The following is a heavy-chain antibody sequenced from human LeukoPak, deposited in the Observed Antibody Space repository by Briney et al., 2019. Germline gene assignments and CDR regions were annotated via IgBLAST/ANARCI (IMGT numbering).Heavy chain of an antibody. D-gene: IGHD1-26*01. CDR2: ISYDGSNK. CDR3: ASDSGSYYGHDY. Sequence: GGSLRLSCAASGFTFSSYAMHWVRQAPGKGLEWVAVISYDGSNKYYAGSVKGRFTISRDNSKNTLYLQMNSLRAEDTAVYYCASDSGSYYGHDYWGQGTLVTVSS. J-gene: IGHJ4*02. V-gene: IGHV3-30*04. CDR1: GFTFSSYA.